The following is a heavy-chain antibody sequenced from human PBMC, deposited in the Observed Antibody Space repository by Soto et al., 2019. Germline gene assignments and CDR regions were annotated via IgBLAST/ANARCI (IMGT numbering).Heavy chain of an antibody. J-gene: IGHJ4*02. CDR3: AAGEYYYDSSGYLFGY. Sequence: SVKVSCKASGFTFTSSAVQWVRQARGQRLEWIGWIVVGSGNTNYAQKFQERVTITRDMSTSTAYMELSSLRSEDTAVYYCAAGEYYYDSSGYLFGYWGQGTLVTVSS. D-gene: IGHD3-22*01. V-gene: IGHV1-58*01. CDR2: IVVGSGNT. CDR1: GFTFTSSA.